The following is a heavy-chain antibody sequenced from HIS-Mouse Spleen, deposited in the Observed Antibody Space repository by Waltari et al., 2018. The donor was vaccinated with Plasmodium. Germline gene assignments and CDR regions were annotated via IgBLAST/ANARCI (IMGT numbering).Heavy chain of an antibody. J-gene: IGHJ2*01. V-gene: IGHV3-7*01. CDR1: GFTFSSYW. CDR3: ASSWYWYFDL. D-gene: IGHD6-13*01. Sequence: EVQLVESGGGLVQPGGSLRLSCAASGFTFSSYWMSWVRQASGKGREWVANIKQDGSEKYYVDSVKGPFTISRDNAKNSLYLQMNSLRAEDTAVYYCASSWYWYFDLWGRGTLVTVSS. CDR2: IKQDGSEK.